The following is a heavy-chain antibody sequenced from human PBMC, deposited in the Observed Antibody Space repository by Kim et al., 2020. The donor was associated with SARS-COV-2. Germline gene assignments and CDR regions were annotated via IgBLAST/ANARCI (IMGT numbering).Heavy chain of an antibody. V-gene: IGHV3-23*01. CDR2: ISGSGGST. Sequence: GGSLRLSCAASGFTFNNYAMNWVRQAPGKGLEWVSAISGSGGSTYYADSVKGRFTISRDNSKNMLFLQMNSLRDEDTAVYHCVKDRALVGQWLAGAFDYWGQATLVTVSS. J-gene: IGHJ4*02. CDR3: VKDRALVGQWLAGAFDY. CDR1: GFTFNNYA. D-gene: IGHD6-19*01.